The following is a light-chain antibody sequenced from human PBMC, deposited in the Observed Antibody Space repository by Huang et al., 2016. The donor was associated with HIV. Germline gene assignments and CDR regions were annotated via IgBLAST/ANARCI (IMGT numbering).Light chain of an antibody. J-gene: IGKJ1*01. CDR2: GAS. V-gene: IGKV3-15*01. Sequence: EIVMTQSPATLSVSPGERATLSCRASQSVSSNLACYQQKPGQAPSLLIYGASTRATGIPGRFSGSGSGTEFTLTISSLQSEDFAVYYCQQYNNWPGTFGQGTKVEIK. CDR3: QQYNNWPGT. CDR1: QSVSSN.